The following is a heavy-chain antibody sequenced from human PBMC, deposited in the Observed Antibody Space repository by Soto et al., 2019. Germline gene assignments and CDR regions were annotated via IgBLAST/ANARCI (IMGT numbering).Heavy chain of an antibody. D-gene: IGHD3-3*01. J-gene: IGHJ6*03. V-gene: IGHV1-18*01. CDR1: GYTFTSKG. CDR2: ISAYNGNT. CDR3: ARVRYYDFWSGPTRMGYYYYMDV. Sequence: ASVKVSCKASGYTFTSKGISWVRQAPGQRLEWMGWISAYNGNTNYAQKLQGRVTMTTDTSTSTAYMELRSLRSDDTAVYYCARVRYYDFWSGPTRMGYYYYMDVWGKGTTVTVSS.